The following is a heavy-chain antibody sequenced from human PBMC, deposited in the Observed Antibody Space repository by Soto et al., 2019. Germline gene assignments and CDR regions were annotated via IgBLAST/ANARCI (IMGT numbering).Heavy chain of an antibody. CDR2: MNPNSGDT. CDR1: GYTFNSFD. Sequence: QVQLVQSGAEGKKPGASVKVSCKASGYTFNSFDINWVRQATGQGLEWMGWMNPNSGDTGYAQKFQGRVTMTRNTSIRTAYMELKSLRFEDTAVYYCARGVYGGGRVSDYWGQGTLVTVSS. J-gene: IGHJ4*02. CDR3: ARGVYGGGRVSDY. D-gene: IGHD3-16*01. V-gene: IGHV1-8*01.